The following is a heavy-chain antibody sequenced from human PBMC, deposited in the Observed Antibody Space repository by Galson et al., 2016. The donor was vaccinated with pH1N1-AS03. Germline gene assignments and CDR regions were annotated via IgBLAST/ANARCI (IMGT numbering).Heavy chain of an antibody. CDR3: ARGVVDCSGPACSGTLRFDP. Sequence: QSGAEVKKPGASVKVSCKASGYTITTYDINWVRQAPGQGLEWMGWMNPDSGNTGYAPSFQGRVTITRDTSISTAYMELSSLRSEDTAVYYCARGVVDCSGPACSGTLRFDPWGQGTLVTVSS. J-gene: IGHJ5*02. D-gene: IGHD2-15*01. V-gene: IGHV1-8*03. CDR1: GYTITTYD. CDR2: MNPDSGNT.